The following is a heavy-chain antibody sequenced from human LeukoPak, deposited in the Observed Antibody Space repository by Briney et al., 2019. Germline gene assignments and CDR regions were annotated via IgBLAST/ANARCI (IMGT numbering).Heavy chain of an antibody. V-gene: IGHV3-23*01. D-gene: IGHD2-15*01. CDR3: AKDQAPRAARVIYFDY. J-gene: IGHJ4*02. CDR1: GFTFDDYA. CDR2: VSDGGVRT. Sequence: GGSLRLSCAASGFTFDDYAMHWVRQVPGKGLEWVSGVSDGGVRTYYTDSVKGRFTISRDNSKNTLYLQMDSLRVEDTAVYYCAKDQAPRAARVIYFDYWGQGNLVTVSS.